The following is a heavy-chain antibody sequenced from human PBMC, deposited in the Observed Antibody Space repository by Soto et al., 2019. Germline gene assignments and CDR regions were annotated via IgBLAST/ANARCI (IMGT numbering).Heavy chain of an antibody. V-gene: IGHV5-10-1*01. J-gene: IGHJ6*02. CDR1: GYSFTSYW. Sequence: GESLKISCKGSGYSFTSYWISWVRQMPGKGLEWMGRIDPSDSYTNYSPSFQGHVTISADKSISTAYLQWSGLKASDTAMYYCARAAPGGYSYGYYYYGMDVWGQGTTVTVSS. CDR2: IDPSDSYT. D-gene: IGHD5-18*01. CDR3: ARAAPGGYSYGYYYYGMDV.